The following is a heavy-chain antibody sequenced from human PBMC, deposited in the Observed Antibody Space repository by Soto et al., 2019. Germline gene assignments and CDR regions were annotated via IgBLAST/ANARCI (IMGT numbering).Heavy chain of an antibody. Sequence: ASVKVSCKASGGTFSSYAISWVRQAPGQGLEWMGGIIPIFGTANYAQKFQGRVTITADESTSTAYMELSSLRSEDTAVYYCARNEYYYDHDAFDIWGQGTMVTVS. CDR3: ARNEYYYDHDAFDI. V-gene: IGHV1-69*13. D-gene: IGHD3-22*01. CDR2: IIPIFGTA. CDR1: GGTFSSYA. J-gene: IGHJ3*02.